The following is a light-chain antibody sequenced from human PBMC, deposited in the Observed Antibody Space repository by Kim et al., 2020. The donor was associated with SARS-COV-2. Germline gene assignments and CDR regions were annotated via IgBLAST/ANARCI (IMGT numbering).Light chain of an antibody. J-gene: IGLJ3*02. Sequence: QSALTQPPSVSGSPGQSVTISCTGTASDIGTYNRVSWYQQPPGTAPKLIIYEVNYRPSGVPDRFSGSKSGNTASLTISGLQAEDEADYYCSSQTVTATWVFGGGTKVTVL. CDR2: EVN. CDR3: SSQTVTATWV. CDR1: ASDIGTYNR. V-gene: IGLV2-18*02.